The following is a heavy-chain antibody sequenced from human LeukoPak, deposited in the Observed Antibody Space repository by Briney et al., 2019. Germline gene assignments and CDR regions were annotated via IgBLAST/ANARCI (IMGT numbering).Heavy chain of an antibody. D-gene: IGHD3-10*01. CDR3: ARSQFGELLNGFDY. Sequence: KPGGSLRLSCAASGFTFSSYSMNWVRQAPGKGLEWVSSISSSCSYTYYADSVKGRFTISRDNAKNSLYLQMNSLRVEDTAVYYCARSQFGELLNGFDYWGQGTLVTVSS. CDR2: ISSSCSYT. J-gene: IGHJ4*02. V-gene: IGHV3-21*01. CDR1: GFTFSSYS.